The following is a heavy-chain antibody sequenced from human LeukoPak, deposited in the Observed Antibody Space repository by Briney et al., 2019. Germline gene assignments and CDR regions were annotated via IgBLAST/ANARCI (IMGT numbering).Heavy chain of an antibody. Sequence: KPSETLSLTCAVYGGSFSGYYWSWIRQPPGKGLEWIGEINHSGSTNYNPSLKSRVTISVDTSKNQFSLKLSSVIAADTAVYYCARGHKGGRFDYWGQGTLVTVSS. CDR1: GGSFSGYY. CDR2: INHSGST. V-gene: IGHV4-34*01. J-gene: IGHJ4*02. D-gene: IGHD3-16*01. CDR3: ARGHKGGRFDY.